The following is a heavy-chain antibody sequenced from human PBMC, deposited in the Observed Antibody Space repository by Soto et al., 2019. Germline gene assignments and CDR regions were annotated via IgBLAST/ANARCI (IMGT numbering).Heavy chain of an antibody. CDR1: GFTVSSNY. Sequence: PWGSLRLSCAASGFTVSSNYMSWVRQVPGKGLEWVSVIYSCGSTYYADSVKGRFTISRDNSKNTLYLQMNSLRAEDTAVYYCARCPTSRGSAGSGCDYYGMDVWGQGTTVTVSS. V-gene: IGHV3-53*05. J-gene: IGHJ6*02. CDR3: ARCPTSRGSAGSGCDYYGMDV. D-gene: IGHD6-19*01. CDR2: IYSCGST.